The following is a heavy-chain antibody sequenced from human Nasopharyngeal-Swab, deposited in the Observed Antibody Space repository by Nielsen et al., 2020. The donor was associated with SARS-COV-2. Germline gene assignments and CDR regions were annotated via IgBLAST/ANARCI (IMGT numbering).Heavy chain of an antibody. V-gene: IGHV4-34*01. CDR1: GGSFSGYY. CDR2: INHSGST. J-gene: IGHJ6*04. CDR3: AREARAGVVVAATVDV. D-gene: IGHD2-15*01. Sequence: SETLSLTCAVYGGSFSGYYWSWIRQPPGKGLEWIGEINHSGSTNYNPSLKSQVTISVDTSKNQFSLKLSSVTAADTAVYYCAREARAGVVVAATVDVWGKGTTVTVSS.